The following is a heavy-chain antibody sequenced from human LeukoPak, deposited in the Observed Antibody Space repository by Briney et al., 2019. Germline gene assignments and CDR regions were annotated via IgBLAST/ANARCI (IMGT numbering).Heavy chain of an antibody. V-gene: IGHV1-18*01. CDR1: GYTFASYG. D-gene: IGHD3-10*01. J-gene: IGHJ4*02. Sequence: GASVKVSCKASGYTFASYGITWVRQAPGQGLEWMGWISTYDGNTNYAQNLEGRVTMTTDTSTTTASMEVRSLRSDDTAVYYCATSGQLDYWGQGTLVTVSS. CDR3: ATSGQLDY. CDR2: ISTYDGNT.